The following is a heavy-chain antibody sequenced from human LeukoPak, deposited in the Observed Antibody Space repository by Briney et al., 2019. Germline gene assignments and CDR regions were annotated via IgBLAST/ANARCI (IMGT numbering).Heavy chain of an antibody. CDR2: IIPIHGID. CDR3: ARYSKPHGRWFHFDY. CDR1: GGTFSSHA. V-gene: IGHV1-69*04. J-gene: IGHJ4*02. D-gene: IGHD3-10*01. Sequence: SVKVTCKASGGTFSSHAISWLRQAPGQGLDWMGRIIPIHGIDNNPQKFQGRVTITADKSRSTAFMELSSLRSEETAVYYCARYSKPHGRWFHFDYWGQGTLVTVSS.